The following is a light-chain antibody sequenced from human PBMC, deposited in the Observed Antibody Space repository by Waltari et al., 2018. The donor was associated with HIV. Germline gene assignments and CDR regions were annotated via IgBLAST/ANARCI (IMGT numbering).Light chain of an antibody. V-gene: IGLV1-44*01. CDR3: ATWDDSLAGLWV. Sequence: QSVLTQPSSASGTPGQRVTISCSGRFSKVNWYQHVKGAAPKLPIYNTDQRPSEVPDRFSGSKSDTSASLAISGLQTEDEADYYCATWDDSLAGLWVFGGGTRMTVL. CDR1: FSK. J-gene: IGLJ3*02. CDR2: NTD.